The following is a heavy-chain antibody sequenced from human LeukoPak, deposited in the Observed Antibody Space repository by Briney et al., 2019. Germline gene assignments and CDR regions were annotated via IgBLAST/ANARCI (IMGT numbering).Heavy chain of an antibody. V-gene: IGHV1-18*01. J-gene: IGHJ5*02. D-gene: IGHD2-2*01. CDR1: GYTFTNYG. CDR2: ISAYNGNT. CDR3: ARAVVPAAIGYWFDR. Sequence: ASAKVSLKGSGYTFTNYGIRRGRQAPRQRLEGVGWISAYNGNTNYAQKLQGRVTMTTDTSTSTAYMELRSLRSDDTAVYYCARAVVPAAIGYWFDRWGQGTLVTVSS.